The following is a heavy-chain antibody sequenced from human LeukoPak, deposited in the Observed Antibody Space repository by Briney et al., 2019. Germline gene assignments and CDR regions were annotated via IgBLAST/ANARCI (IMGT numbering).Heavy chain of an antibody. Sequence: PSETLSLTCTVSGGSVISAHSYWGWIRQPPGKGLEFIGSMHYTGSTDYNPSLKSRVTISIDSSKNQFSLKLSSVTAADTAVYYCARDAAAAGQRSLYFDYWGQGTLVTVSS. CDR1: GGSVISAHSY. J-gene: IGHJ4*02. CDR3: ARDAAAAGQRSLYFDY. CDR2: MHYTGST. D-gene: IGHD6-13*01. V-gene: IGHV4-39*07.